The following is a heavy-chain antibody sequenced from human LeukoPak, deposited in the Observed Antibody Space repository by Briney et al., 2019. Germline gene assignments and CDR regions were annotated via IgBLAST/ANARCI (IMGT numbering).Heavy chain of an antibody. CDR2: IKSKTDGGTT. CDR1: GFTFSNAW. J-gene: IGHJ1*01. Sequence: NPGGSLRLSCAASGFTFSNAWMTWVRQAPGKGLEWVGRIKSKTDGGTTDYAAPVKGRFTISRDDSKNTLYLQMNSLKTEDTAVYYCTTPPGNYYAWAYFQHWGQGTLDTVSS. D-gene: IGHD1-26*01. V-gene: IGHV3-15*01. CDR3: TTPPGNYYAWAYFQH.